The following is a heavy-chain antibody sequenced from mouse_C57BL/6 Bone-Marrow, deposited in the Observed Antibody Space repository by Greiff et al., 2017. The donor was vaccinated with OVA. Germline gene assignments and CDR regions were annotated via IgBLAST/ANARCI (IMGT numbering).Heavy chain of an antibody. CDR3: ARDRGYGSSYGAY. V-gene: IGHV5-4*01. J-gene: IGHJ3*01. D-gene: IGHD1-1*01. CDR2: ISDGGSYT. CDR1: GFTFSSYA. Sequence: EVQGVESGGGLVKPGGSLKLSCAASGFTFSSYAMSWVRQTPEKRLEWVATISDGGSYTYYPDNVKGRFTISRDNAKNNLYLQMSHLKSEETAMYYCARDRGYGSSYGAYWGQGTLVTVSA.